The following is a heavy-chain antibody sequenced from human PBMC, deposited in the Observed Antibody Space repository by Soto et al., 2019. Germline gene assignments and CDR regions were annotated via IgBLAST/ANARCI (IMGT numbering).Heavy chain of an antibody. CDR1: GFGFDNYA. CDR3: TRIRWNYSGDSDAFDI. V-gene: IGHV3-49*04. D-gene: IGHD1-7*01. CDR2: IRGKAYGGTT. J-gene: IGHJ3*02. Sequence: LRLSCTSSGFGFDNYAMSWVRQAPGKGLEWVGFIRGKAYGGTTEYAASVKGRFTISRDESKSIAYLQMDSLKTEDTAVYYCTRIRWNYSGDSDAFDIWGQGTMVTVSS.